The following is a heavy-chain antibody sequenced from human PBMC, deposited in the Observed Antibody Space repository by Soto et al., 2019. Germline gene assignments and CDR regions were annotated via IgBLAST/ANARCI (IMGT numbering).Heavy chain of an antibody. CDR2: IIPIFGTA. Sequence: ASVKVSCKASGGTFSSYAISWVRQAPGQGLEWMGGIIPIFGTANYAQKFQGRVTITADKSTSTAYMELSSLRSEDTAVYYCARGDYGGNSDAFDIWGQGTMVTVSS. CDR3: ARGDYGGNSDAFDI. J-gene: IGHJ3*02. V-gene: IGHV1-69*06. CDR1: GGTFSSYA. D-gene: IGHD4-17*01.